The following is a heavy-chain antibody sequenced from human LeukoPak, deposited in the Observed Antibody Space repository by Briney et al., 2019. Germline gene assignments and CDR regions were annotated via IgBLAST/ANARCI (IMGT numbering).Heavy chain of an antibody. D-gene: IGHD3-22*01. CDR1: GFTFSSYA. J-gene: IGHJ4*02. CDR2: IWYDGTNK. Sequence: GGSLKLSCAASGFTFSSYAMHWVRRSPGKGLEWVAVIWYDGTNKYYADSVKGRFTISRDNSKNTMYLQMNNVRAEDTAVYYCAKDSPHYYDRRGLYPYFGSWGQGTLVTVSS. V-gene: IGHV3-33*06. CDR3: AKDSPHYYDRRGLYPYFGS.